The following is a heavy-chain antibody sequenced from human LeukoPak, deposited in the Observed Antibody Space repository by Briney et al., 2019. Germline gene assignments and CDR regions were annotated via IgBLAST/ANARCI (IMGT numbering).Heavy chain of an antibody. D-gene: IGHD5-24*01. CDR2: IYHSGST. V-gene: IGHV4-38-2*02. CDR3: ARGGTGYNVDY. Sequence: SETLSLTCTVSGYSISSGYYWGWIRQPPGKGLEWIGSIYHSGSTYYNPSLKSRVTISVDTSKNQFSLKLSSVTAADTAVYYCARGGTGYNVDYWGQGTLVTVSS. J-gene: IGHJ4*02. CDR1: GYSISSGYY.